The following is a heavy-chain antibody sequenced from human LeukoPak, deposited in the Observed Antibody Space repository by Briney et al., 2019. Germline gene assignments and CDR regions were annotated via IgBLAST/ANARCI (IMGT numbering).Heavy chain of an antibody. Sequence: SETLSLTCAVYGGSFSGYYWSWIRQPPGKGLEWIGEINHSGSTNYNPSLKSRVTISVDTSKNQSSLKLSSVTAADTAVYYCAIHVDTAMVTNWFDPWGQGTLVTVSS. V-gene: IGHV4-34*01. CDR1: GGSFSGYY. J-gene: IGHJ5*02. CDR2: INHSGST. D-gene: IGHD5-18*01. CDR3: AIHVDTAMVTNWFDP.